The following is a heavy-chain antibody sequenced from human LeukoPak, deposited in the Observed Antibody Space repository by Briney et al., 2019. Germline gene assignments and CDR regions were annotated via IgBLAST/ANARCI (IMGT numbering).Heavy chain of an antibody. J-gene: IGHJ3*02. CDR1: GFAFSYTW. Sequence: GGSLRLSCAASGFAFSYTWMNWVRQAPGRGLEYIGRIKSVTNGGAATEYAAPVTGRFFISRDDAKNTLYLDVNDLRTEDTAVYYCATDRIVGASAFDIWGRGTMVTVSS. V-gene: IGHV3-15*01. CDR3: ATDRIVGASAFDI. CDR2: IKSVTNGGAAT. D-gene: IGHD1-26*01.